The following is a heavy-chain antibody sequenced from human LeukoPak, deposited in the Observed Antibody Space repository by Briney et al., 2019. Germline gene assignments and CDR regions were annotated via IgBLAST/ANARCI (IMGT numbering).Heavy chain of an antibody. V-gene: IGHV4-4*08. CDR3: ARDLSYYDSSGYAPFDY. Sequence: SEALSLTCTVSGGSISSYYWSWIRQPPGKGLEWIGYIYYSGSTNYNPSLKSRVTISVDTSKNQFSLKLSSVTAADTAVYYCARDLSYYDSSGYAPFDYWGQGTLSPSPQ. CDR1: GGSISSYY. J-gene: IGHJ4*02. CDR2: IYYSGST. D-gene: IGHD3-22*01.